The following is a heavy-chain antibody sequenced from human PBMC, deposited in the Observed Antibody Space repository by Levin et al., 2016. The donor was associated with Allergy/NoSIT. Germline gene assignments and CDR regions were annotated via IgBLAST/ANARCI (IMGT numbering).Heavy chain of an antibody. Sequence: SGPTLVKPTQTLTLTCTFSGFSLSTSGMCVSWIRQPPGKALEWLARIDWDDDKYYSTSLKTRLTISEDASKNQVVLTMTNMDPVDTATYYCARIKIGMVRGDAFDIWGQGTMVTVSS. CDR1: GFSLSTSGMC. V-gene: IGHV2-70*11. CDR2: IDWDDDK. CDR3: ARIKIGMVRGDAFDI. J-gene: IGHJ3*02. D-gene: IGHD5-18*01.